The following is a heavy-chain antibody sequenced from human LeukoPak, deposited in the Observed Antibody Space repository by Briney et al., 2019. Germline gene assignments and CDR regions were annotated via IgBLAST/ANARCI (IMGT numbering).Heavy chain of an antibody. V-gene: IGHV3-53*01. J-gene: IGHJ4*02. CDR1: GFTVSSNY. CDR3: ARRTPYYDSSGYFDY. D-gene: IGHD3-22*01. CDR2: IYSGGST. Sequence: GGSLRLSCAASGFTVSSNYMSWVRQAPGKGLEWVSVIYSGGSTYYADSVKGRFTISRDNSKNMLYLQMNSLRVEDTAVYYCARRTPYYDSSGYFDYWGQGTLVTVSS.